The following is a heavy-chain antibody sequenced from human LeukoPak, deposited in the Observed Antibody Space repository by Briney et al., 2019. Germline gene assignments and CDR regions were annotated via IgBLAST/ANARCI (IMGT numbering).Heavy chain of an antibody. CDR3: AKDRGGSNPNNWFDP. J-gene: IGHJ5*02. Sequence: PGGSLRLSCAASGFSFSSYWIHWVRQAPGKGLVWVSRINSDGISTTYADSVKGRFTVSRDNSRNTLYVQMNSLRPEDTAVYYCAKDRGGSNPNNWFDPWGQGTLVTVSS. V-gene: IGHV3-74*01. CDR2: INSDGIST. CDR1: GFSFSSYW. D-gene: IGHD3-10*01.